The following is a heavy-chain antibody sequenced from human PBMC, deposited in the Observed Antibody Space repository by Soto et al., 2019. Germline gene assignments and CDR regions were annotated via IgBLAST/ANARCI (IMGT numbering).Heavy chain of an antibody. V-gene: IGHV3-30-3*01. CDR3: ARDGRALDYDFLGPFDY. CDR1: GFTFGSYA. D-gene: IGHD3-3*01. CDR2: ISYDGSNK. Sequence: GGSLRLSCAASGFTFGSYAMHWVRQAPGKGLEWVAVISYDGSNKYYADSVKGRFTISRDNSKNTLYLQMNSLRAEDTAVYYCARDGRALDYDFLGPFDYWGQGTLVTVSS. J-gene: IGHJ4*02.